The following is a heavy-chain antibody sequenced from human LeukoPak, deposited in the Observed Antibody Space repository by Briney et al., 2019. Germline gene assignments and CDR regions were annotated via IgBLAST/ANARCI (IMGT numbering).Heavy chain of an antibody. J-gene: IGHJ5*02. CDR2: IIPIFGTA. CDR3: ARGGDRYSSSWRNWFDP. Sequence: ASVKLSCKASGGTFSSYAISWVRQAPGQGLEWMGGIIPIFGTANYAQKFQGRVTITADKSTSTAYMELSSLRSEDTAVYYSARGGDRYSSSWRNWFDPWGQGTLVTVSS. V-gene: IGHV1-69*06. D-gene: IGHD6-13*01. CDR1: GGTFSSYA.